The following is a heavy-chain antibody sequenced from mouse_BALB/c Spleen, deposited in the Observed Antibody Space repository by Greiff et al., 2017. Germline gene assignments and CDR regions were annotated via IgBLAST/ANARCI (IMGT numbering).Heavy chain of an antibody. J-gene: IGHJ3*01. Sequence: VQLKQSGPGLVKPSQSLSLTCTVTGYSITSDYAWNWIRQFPGNKLEWMGYISYSGSTSYNPSLKSRISITRDTSKNQFFLQLNSVTTEDTATYYCARPSHYYGSSPFAYWGQGTLVTVSA. CDR3: ARPSHYYGSSPFAY. CDR1: GYSITSDYA. D-gene: IGHD1-1*01. V-gene: IGHV3-2*02. CDR2: ISYSGST.